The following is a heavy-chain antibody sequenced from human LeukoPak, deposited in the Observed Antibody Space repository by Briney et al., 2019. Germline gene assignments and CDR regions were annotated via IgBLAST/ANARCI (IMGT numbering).Heavy chain of an antibody. CDR2: IYYSGNS. V-gene: IGHV4-59*01. CDR3: AKDLSPVRGVIITISPCFDY. J-gene: IGHJ4*02. D-gene: IGHD3-10*02. Sequence: PSETLSLTCTVSGGSISTYYWSWIRQPPGKGLEWIGYIYYSGNSNYNPSLKSRVTISVDTSKNQFSLKLSSVTAADTAVYYCAKDLSPVRGVIITISPCFDYWGQGTLVTVSS. CDR1: GGSISTYY.